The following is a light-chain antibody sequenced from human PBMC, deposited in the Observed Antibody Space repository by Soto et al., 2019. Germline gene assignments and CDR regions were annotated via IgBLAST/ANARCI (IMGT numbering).Light chain of an antibody. CDR3: HQYYSTPWT. CDR2: WAS. CDR1: QSVVYGSNNNNY. V-gene: IGKV4-1*01. Sequence: DIVMTQSPDSLAVSLGERATINCKSSQSVVYGSNNNNYIAWYQQKPGQPPQLLIYWASTRESGVPDRFSGSGSGTEFTLTISSLQAEDVAVYYCHQYYSTPWTFGQGTKVDIK. J-gene: IGKJ1*01.